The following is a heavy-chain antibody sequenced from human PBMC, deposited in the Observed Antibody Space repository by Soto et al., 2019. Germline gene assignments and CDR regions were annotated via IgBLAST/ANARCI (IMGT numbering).Heavy chain of an antibody. CDR2: IIPFFGTS. Sequence: QVQLVQSGAEVKKPGSSVKVSCEASGGTFSSYPINWVRQAPGQGLEWMGGIIPFFGTSNYAQKFQGRVTITADDSTSTADRELRSLRSEDTAVYYCARVGHITNYGMAVWGQGTTVTVSS. J-gene: IGHJ6*02. V-gene: IGHV1-69*01. CDR1: GGTFSSYP. CDR3: ARVGHITNYGMAV. D-gene: IGHD1-26*01.